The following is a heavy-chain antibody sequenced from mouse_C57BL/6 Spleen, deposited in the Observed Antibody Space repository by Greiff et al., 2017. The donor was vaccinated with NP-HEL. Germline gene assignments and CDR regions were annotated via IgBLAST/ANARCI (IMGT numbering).Heavy chain of an antibody. CDR2: INPSNGGT. V-gene: IGHV1-53*01. J-gene: IGHJ4*01. Sequence: VQLQQPGTELVKPGASVKLSCKASGYTFTSYWMHWVKQRPGQGLEWIGNINPSNGGTNYNEKFKSKATLTVDKSSSTAYMQLSSLTSEDSAVYYCARYGVTSYYAMDYWGQGTSVTVSS. CDR1: GYTFTSYW. D-gene: IGHD2-1*01. CDR3: ARYGVTSYYAMDY.